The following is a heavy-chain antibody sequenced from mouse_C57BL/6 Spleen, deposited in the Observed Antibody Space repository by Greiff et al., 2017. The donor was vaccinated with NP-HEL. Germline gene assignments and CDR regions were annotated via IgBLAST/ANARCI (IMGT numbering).Heavy chain of an antibody. CDR2: IDPSDSYT. CDR1: GYTFTSYW. V-gene: IGHV1-69*01. J-gene: IGHJ1*03. CDR3: ASRGLQGYFDV. Sequence: QVQLQQPGAELVMPGASVKLSCKASGYTFTSYWMHWVKQRPGQGLEWIGEIDPSDSYTNYNQKFKGKSTLTVDKSSSTAYMQLSSLTSEDSAVYYCASRGLQGYFDVWGTGTTVTVSS. D-gene: IGHD3-3*01.